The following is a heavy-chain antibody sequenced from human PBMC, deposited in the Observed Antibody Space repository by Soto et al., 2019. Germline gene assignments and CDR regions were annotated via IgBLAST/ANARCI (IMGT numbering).Heavy chain of an antibody. J-gene: IGHJ6*03. CDR3: ARGHAATKMTTSNYYYYYMDV. CDR2: IYYSGST. Sequence: TLSLTCTVSGGSISSYYWSWMRQPPGKGLEWIGYIYYSGSTNYNPSLKSRVTISVDTSKNQFSLKLSSVTAADTAVYYCARGHAATKMTTSNYYYYYMDVWGKGTTVTVSS. V-gene: IGHV4-59*01. CDR1: GGSISSYY. D-gene: IGHD5-12*01.